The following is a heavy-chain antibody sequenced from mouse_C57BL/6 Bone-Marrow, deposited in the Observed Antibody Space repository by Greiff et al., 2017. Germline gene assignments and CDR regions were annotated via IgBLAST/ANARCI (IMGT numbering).Heavy chain of an antibody. V-gene: IGHV5-16*01. CDR1: GFTFRDSY. Sequence: DVKLVESEGGLVQPGSSMKLSCTASGFTFRDSYMAWVRQVPEKGLEWVANINYDGSSTYYLDSLKSRFIISRDNAKNILYLQMSSLKSEDTATYYCAREGDYYGSDWYFDVWGTETTVTVSS. J-gene: IGHJ1*03. CDR2: INYDGSST. D-gene: IGHD1-1*01. CDR3: AREGDYYGSDWYFDV.